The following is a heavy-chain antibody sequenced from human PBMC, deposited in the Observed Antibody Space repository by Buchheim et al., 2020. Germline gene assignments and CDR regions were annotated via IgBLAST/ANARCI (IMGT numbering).Heavy chain of an antibody. Sequence: QVQLQQWGAGLLKPSETLSLTCAVYGGSFSGYSWSWIRQPPGKGLEWIGEINHSGSTNYNPSLKSRVTISVDTYKNKFSLKLSSVTDADTAVYYCARIRGYSYGLRNPCDYWGQGTL. CDR1: GGSFSGYS. J-gene: IGHJ4*02. CDR2: INHSGST. V-gene: IGHV4-34*01. D-gene: IGHD5-18*01. CDR3: ARIRGYSYGLRNPCDY.